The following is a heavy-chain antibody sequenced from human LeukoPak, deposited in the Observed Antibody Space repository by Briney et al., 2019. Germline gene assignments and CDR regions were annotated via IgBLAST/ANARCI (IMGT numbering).Heavy chain of an antibody. J-gene: IGHJ6*02. D-gene: IGHD5-12*01. V-gene: IGHV4-59*08. CDR1: GGSISSYY. Sequence: SETLSLTCTVTGGSISSYYWSWIRQPPGKGLEWIGYIYYSGSTNFIPSPKSRVTISVDTPKNQFSLKLSSVAAADTAVYYCARHIVATSYYCMDVWGQGTTVTVSS. CDR3: ARHIVATSYYCMDV. CDR2: IYYSGST.